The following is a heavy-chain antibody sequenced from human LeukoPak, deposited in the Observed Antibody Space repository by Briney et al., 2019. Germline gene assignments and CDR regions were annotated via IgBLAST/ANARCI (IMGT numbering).Heavy chain of an antibody. CDR3: ARLGGYNSDYFDY. J-gene: IGHJ4*02. V-gene: IGHV4-4*09. D-gene: IGHD5-24*01. CDR2: IYTSGST. Sequence: SETLSLTCTVSGGSISSYYWSWIRQPPGKGLEWIGYIYTSGSTNYNPSLKSRVTISVDTSKNQFSLKLSSVTAADTAVYYCARLGGYNSDYFDYWGQGTLVTVSS. CDR1: GGSISSYY.